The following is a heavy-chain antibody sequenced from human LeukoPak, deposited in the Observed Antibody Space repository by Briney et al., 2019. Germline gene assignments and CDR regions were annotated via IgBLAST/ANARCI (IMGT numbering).Heavy chain of an antibody. CDR3: AKWASYYYGSGSKNIDY. D-gene: IGHD3-10*01. CDR1: GFTFSSYA. Sequence: TGGSLSLSCAASGFTFSSYARRWVRQAPGKGLEWVSAISGSGGSTYYADSVKGRFTISRDNSKNTLYLQMNSLRAEDTAVYYCAKWASYYYGSGSKNIDYWGQGTLVTVSS. J-gene: IGHJ4*02. CDR2: ISGSGGST. V-gene: IGHV3-23*01.